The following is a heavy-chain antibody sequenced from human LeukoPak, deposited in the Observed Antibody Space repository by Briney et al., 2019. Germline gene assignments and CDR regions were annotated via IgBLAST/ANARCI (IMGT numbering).Heavy chain of an antibody. CDR2: IYYNGNT. Sequence: SETLPLTCTVSGGSINSGRYNWAWIRQHPGKGLEWIGYIYYNGNTYYNPSLRSRLMMSIDTSENRFSLTLTSVTAADTAVYYCARAPRTYYNGHCGLDVWGQGTTVTVS. J-gene: IGHJ6*02. V-gene: IGHV4-31*03. D-gene: IGHD3-10*01. CDR1: GGSINSGRYN. CDR3: ARAPRTYYNGHCGLDV.